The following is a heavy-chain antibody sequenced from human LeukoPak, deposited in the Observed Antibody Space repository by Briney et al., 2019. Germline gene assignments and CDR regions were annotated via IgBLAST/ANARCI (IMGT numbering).Heavy chain of an antibody. J-gene: IGHJ4*02. CDR2: ISGSGGTT. Sequence: GGSLRLSCAASGFTFSSYGMSWVRQAPGKGLEWVSAISGSGGTTYYADSVKGRFTISRDNSMDTLYLQMNSLRAEDTAVYSCAKDRLGALLYFDSWGQGTLVTVSS. D-gene: IGHD1-26*01. CDR3: AKDRLGALLYFDS. CDR1: GFTFSSYG. V-gene: IGHV3-23*01.